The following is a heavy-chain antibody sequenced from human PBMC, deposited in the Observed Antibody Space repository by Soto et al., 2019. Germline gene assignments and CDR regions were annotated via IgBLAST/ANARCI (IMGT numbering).Heavy chain of an antibody. CDR3: ARDLSWGSNRYYHVDV. V-gene: IGHV3-48*01. CDR2: ISSSGSVI. CDR1: GFIFSDCA. Sequence: EVQLVESGGGLVQPGGSLRLSCATSGFIFSDCAMNWVRQAPGKGLEWVSYISSSGSVIYYADSVKGRFTVSRDNARNSLYLQMNSLRAEDTAVYYCARDLSWGSNRYYHVDVWGKGTPVTVSS. D-gene: IGHD3-16*01. J-gene: IGHJ6*03.